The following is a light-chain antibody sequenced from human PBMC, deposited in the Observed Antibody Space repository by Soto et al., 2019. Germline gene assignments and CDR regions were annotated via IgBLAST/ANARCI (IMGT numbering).Light chain of an antibody. Sequence: QSALTQPASVSGSPGQSITISCTGTSSDVGSCNLVSWYQQHPGKAPKLMIYEGSKRPSGVSNRFSGSKSGSTASLTISGRHAEDDADYYCCSYAGRRTCLLGPGTKVTGL. J-gene: IGLJ1*01. V-gene: IGLV2-23*01. CDR1: SSDVGSCNL. CDR2: EGS. CDR3: CSYAGRRTCL.